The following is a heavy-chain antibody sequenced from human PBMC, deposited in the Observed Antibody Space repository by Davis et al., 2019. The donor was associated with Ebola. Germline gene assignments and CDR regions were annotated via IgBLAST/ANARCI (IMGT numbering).Heavy chain of an antibody. J-gene: IGHJ5*02. CDR1: GGSISSFY. CDR2: IYYSGST. V-gene: IGHV4-59*01. Sequence: MPSETLSLTCTVSGGSISSFYWSWIRQPPGKGLEWIGYIYYSGSTNYNPSLKSRVTISVDTSKNQFSLKLSSVTAADTAVYYCARDLGFLEWPPLFDPWGQGTLVTASS. CDR3: ARDLGFLEWPPLFDP. D-gene: IGHD3-3*01.